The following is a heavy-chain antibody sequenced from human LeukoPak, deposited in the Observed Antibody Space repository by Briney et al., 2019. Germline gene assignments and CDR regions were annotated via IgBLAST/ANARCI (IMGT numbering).Heavy chain of an antibody. CDR3: AKDLEYYDSSSDEYYYYGMDV. CDR2: ISYDGSNK. J-gene: IGHJ6*02. D-gene: IGHD3-10*01. Sequence: GGSLRLSCAASGFTFSSYGMHWVRQAPGKGLEWVAVISYDGSNKYYADSVKGRFTISRDNSKNTLYLQMNSLRAEDTAVYYCAKDLEYYDSSSDEYYYYGMDVWGQGTTVTVSS. V-gene: IGHV3-30*18. CDR1: GFTFSSYG.